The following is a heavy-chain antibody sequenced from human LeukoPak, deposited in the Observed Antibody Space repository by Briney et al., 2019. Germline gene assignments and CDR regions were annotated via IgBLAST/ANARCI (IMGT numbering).Heavy chain of an antibody. J-gene: IGHJ5*02. D-gene: IGHD1-26*01. CDR2: IKEDGSET. Sequence: VGSLRLSCAASGFTFSNYWMTWVRQAPGKGLEWVANIKEDGSETYYVDSVKGRFTISKDNAKNSLYLQMNSLRAEDAAVYYCARFWNHEWEPRSWGQGTLVTVSS. CDR1: GFTFSNYW. CDR3: ARFWNHEWEPRS. V-gene: IGHV3-7*01.